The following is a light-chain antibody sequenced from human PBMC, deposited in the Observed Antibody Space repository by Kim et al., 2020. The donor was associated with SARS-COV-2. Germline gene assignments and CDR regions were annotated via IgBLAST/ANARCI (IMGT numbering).Light chain of an antibody. CDR2: GKN. V-gene: IGLV3-19*01. CDR1: RIRSYF. J-gene: IGLJ2*01. Sequence: GQTASITCQGCRIRSYFASWYQQKTGHAPVLVIYGKNNRPSGIPDLFSGSSSGNTASLTITGAQAEDEADYYCNSRDSSGNHVVFGGGTQLTVL. CDR3: NSRDSSGNHVV.